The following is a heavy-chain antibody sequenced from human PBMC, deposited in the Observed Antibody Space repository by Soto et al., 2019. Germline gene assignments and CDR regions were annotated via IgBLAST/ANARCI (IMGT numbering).Heavy chain of an antibody. Sequence: PGGSLRLSCAASGFTFSNYGMHRVRQAPGKGLEWVAIISFDGNNKYYSDSVKGRFTISRDNSKNMVFLQMNSLRPEDTAVYYCVKPKEHFYDSSPGETWGQGTPVTAPQ. D-gene: IGHD3-22*01. V-gene: IGHV3-30*18. CDR1: GFTFSNYG. J-gene: IGHJ5*02. CDR3: VKPKEHFYDSSPGET. CDR2: ISFDGNNK.